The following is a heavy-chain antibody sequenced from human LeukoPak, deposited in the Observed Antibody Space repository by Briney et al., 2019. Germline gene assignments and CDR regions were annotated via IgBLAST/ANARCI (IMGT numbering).Heavy chain of an antibody. CDR2: INRDGSEK. J-gene: IGHJ4*02. D-gene: IGHD3-3*01. Sequence: GGSLRLSCVVSGFTLSSRWMMWVRRAPGKGLEWMTNINRDGSEKNYVDSVKGRFTITRDNAENSLYLQMNSLKVEDTAIYYCATYDSWSGYNIAYWGQGTLVTVSS. V-gene: IGHV3-7*03. CDR3: ATYDSWSGYNIAY. CDR1: GFTLSSRW.